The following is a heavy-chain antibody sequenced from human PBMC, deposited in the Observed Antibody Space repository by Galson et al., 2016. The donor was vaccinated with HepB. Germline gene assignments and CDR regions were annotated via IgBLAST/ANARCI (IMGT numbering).Heavy chain of an antibody. CDR1: GGSISSDKW. D-gene: IGHD2-2*01. CDR3: ASVRLGCSSTSCYIDD. CDR2: IYSGST. V-gene: IGHV4-4*02. J-gene: IGHJ4*02. Sequence: GGSISSDKWWTWVRQAPGKGLEWIGEIYSGSTNYNPSLKSRVTISIDKSHNHFSLNLNSVTAADTAVYYCASVRLGCSSTSCYIDDWGQGTLVTVSS.